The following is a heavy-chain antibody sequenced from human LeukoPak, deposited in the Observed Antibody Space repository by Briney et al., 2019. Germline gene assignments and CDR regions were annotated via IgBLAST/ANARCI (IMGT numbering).Heavy chain of an antibody. CDR2: ISDSGGST. CDR1: GFTFSSYA. J-gene: IGHJ4*02. D-gene: IGHD2-2*01. Sequence: GGSLRLSCAASGFTFSSYAMSWVRQAPGKGLERVSGISDSGGSTKYADSVKGRFTTSRDSSKNTLYLQMNSLRAEDTAIYYCAKARSTSSWYYFDYWGQGTLVTVSS. V-gene: IGHV3-23*01. CDR3: AKARSTSSWYYFDY.